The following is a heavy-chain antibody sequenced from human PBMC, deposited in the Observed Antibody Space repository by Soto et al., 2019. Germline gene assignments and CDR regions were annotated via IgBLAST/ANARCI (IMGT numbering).Heavy chain of an antibody. Sequence: SETLSLTCAVYGGSFSGYYWSWIRQPPGKGLEWIGNMYYSGSTYYNPSLKSRVTISIDTSNNQFSLKVNSATAADTAVYYCAGRRGYSSSVDHRGQGTLVTVSS. CDR1: GGSFSGYY. CDR3: AGRRGYSSSVDH. J-gene: IGHJ4*02. CDR2: MYYSGST. D-gene: IGHD6-6*01. V-gene: IGHV4-34*01.